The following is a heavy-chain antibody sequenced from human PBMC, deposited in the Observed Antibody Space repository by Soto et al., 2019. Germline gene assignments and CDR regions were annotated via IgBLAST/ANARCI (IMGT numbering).Heavy chain of an antibody. CDR2: IIPILGIA. CDR1: GGTFSSYT. J-gene: IGHJ6*02. CDR3: ALDRFPQYDDSAYNLYYYFYGMDV. Sequence: SVKVSCKVSGGTFSSYTISWVRQAPGQGLEWMGRIIPILGIANYAQKFQGRVTITADKSTSTAYMELSSLRSEDTAVYYCALDRFPQYDDSAYNLYYYFYGMDVRG. D-gene: IGHD4-17*01. V-gene: IGHV1-69*02.